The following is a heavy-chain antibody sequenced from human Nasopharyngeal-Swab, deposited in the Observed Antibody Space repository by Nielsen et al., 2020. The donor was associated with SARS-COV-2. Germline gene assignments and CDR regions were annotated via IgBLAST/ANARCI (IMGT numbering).Heavy chain of an antibody. V-gene: IGHV1-3*01. CDR2: INAGNGNT. D-gene: IGHD6-19*01. CDR1: GYTFTSYG. J-gene: IGHJ4*02. Sequence: ASVKVSCKASGYTFTSYGISWVRQAPGQRLEWMGWINAGNGNTKYSQKFQGRVTITRDTSASTAYMELSSLRSEDTAVYYCARVTGSSGWYLGYWGQGTLVTVSS. CDR3: ARVTGSSGWYLGY.